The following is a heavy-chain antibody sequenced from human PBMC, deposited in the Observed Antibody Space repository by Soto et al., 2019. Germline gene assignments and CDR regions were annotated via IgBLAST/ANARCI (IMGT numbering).Heavy chain of an antibody. J-gene: IGHJ5*02. Sequence: EVQLLESGGGLVQPGGSLRLSCAASGFTFRSYAMSWVRQAPGKGLEWVSAIGGSGASTFYADSVKGRFTISRDNSKNTLYLQMNSLKADAMDVYYCSKGMSGSYSYNCFDPWGQGTLVTVSS. CDR2: IGGSGAST. D-gene: IGHD1-26*01. CDR3: SKGMSGSYSYNCFDP. CDR1: GFTFRSYA. V-gene: IGHV3-23*01.